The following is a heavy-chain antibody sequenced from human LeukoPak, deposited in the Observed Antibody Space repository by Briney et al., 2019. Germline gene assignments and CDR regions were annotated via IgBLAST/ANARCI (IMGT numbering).Heavy chain of an antibody. D-gene: IGHD3-3*01. J-gene: IGHJ4*02. CDR3: ARAALEWLSLDY. CDR2: ISSSSSYI. CDR1: GFTFSSYS. Sequence: GGSLRLSCAASGFTFSSYSMNWVRQAPGKGLEWVSSISSSSSYIYYADSVKGRFTISRGNAKNSLYLQMNSLRAEDTAVYYCARAALEWLSLDYWGQGTLVTVSS. V-gene: IGHV3-21*01.